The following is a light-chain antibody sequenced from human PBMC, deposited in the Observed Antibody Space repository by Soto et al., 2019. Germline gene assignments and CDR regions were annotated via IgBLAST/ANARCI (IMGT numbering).Light chain of an antibody. CDR3: SSYRSSSTLDYV. Sequence: QSVLTQPASVSGSPGQSITISCTGTSSDVGGYNYVSWYQQHPGKAPKLIIYGVSNRPSGVSNRFSGSKSGNTASLTISGLQAEDEADDYCSSYRSSSTLDYVFGTGTKVTVL. CDR2: GVS. CDR1: SSDVGGYNY. J-gene: IGLJ1*01. V-gene: IGLV2-14*01.